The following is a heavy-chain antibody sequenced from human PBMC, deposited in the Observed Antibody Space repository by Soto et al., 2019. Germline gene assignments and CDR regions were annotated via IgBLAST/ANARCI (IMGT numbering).Heavy chain of an antibody. J-gene: IGHJ5*02. CDR1: GFTFSTYG. Sequence: QVQLLESGGGVVQPGRSLRLSCAASGFTFSTYGMHWVRQAPGKGPEWVATISFNGIKQYYADSVKGRFTISRDNSRYTLYLQMNSLRADDTAVYYCVTAVPSGGRLGEREFDHWGQGALVTVPS. CDR3: VTAVPSGGRLGEREFDH. CDR2: ISFNGIKQ. V-gene: IGHV3-30*03. D-gene: IGHD1-26*01.